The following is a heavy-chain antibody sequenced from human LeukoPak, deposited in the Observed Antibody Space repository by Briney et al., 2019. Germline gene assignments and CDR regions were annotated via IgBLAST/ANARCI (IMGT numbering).Heavy chain of an antibody. CDR1: GFTVSSNY. Sequence: GGSLRLSCAASGFTVSSNYMSWVRQAPGKGLEWVSVIYSGGSTYYADSVKGRFTISRDNSKNTLYLQMNSLRAEDTAVYYCASGSGSYRTPYYYTDVWGTGTTVTVSS. D-gene: IGHD3-10*01. V-gene: IGHV3-53*01. J-gene: IGHJ6*03. CDR2: IYSGGST. CDR3: ASGSGSYRTPYYYTDV.